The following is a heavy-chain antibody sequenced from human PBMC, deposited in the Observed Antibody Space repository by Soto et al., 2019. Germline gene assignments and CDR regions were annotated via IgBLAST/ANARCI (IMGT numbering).Heavy chain of an antibody. CDR3: ARGQSSSFDYDKANYGMDV. CDR1: GFTFSSYA. J-gene: IGHJ6*02. V-gene: IGHV3-30-3*01. D-gene: IGHD6-13*01. Sequence: SLKISCAASGFTFSSYAIHWVRQPPCKGLEWVAVISPDGSSKYYADSVRGRFTISRDNSKNRLYLQMNSLRTDDTAIYFCARGQSSSFDYDKANYGMDVWGQGTTVTVSS. CDR2: ISPDGSSK.